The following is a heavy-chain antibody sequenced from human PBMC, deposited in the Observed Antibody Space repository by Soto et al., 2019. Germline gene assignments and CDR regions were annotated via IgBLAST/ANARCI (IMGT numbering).Heavy chain of an antibody. V-gene: IGHV3-23*01. D-gene: IGHD1-26*01. Sequence: EVQLLESGGGLVQPGGSLRLSCAASGFTFSSYAMSWVRQAPGKGLEWVSVISGSGDSTYYADSVKGRFTISRDNSKNPLLPQMNSPRAEDTALYFCSRRGSGSYHDYRGQGTLVTVSS. J-gene: IGHJ4*02. CDR3: SRRGSGSYHDY. CDR1: GFTFSSYA. CDR2: ISGSGDST.